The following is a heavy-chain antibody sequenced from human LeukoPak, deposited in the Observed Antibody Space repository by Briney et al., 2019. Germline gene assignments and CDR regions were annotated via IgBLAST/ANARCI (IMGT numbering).Heavy chain of an antibody. V-gene: IGHV3-21*01. D-gene: IGHD3-3*01. CDR2: ISSSSSYI. Sequence: GGSLRLSCAASGFTFSSYWMSWVRQAPGKGLEWVSSISSSSSYIYYADSVKGRFTISRDNAKNSLYLQMNSLRAEDTAVYYCARDSIFGVVTPSAYWGQGTLVTVSS. J-gene: IGHJ4*02. CDR3: ARDSIFGVVTPSAY. CDR1: GFTFSSYW.